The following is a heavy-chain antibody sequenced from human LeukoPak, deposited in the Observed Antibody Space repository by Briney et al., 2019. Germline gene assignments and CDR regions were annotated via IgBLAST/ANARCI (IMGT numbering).Heavy chain of an antibody. CDR1: GYTFTSYG. CDR2: ISAYNGNT. Sequence: EASVKVSCKASGYTFTSYGISWVRQAPGQGLEWMGWISAYNGNTNYAQKLQGRVTMTTDTSTSTAYMELRSLRSDDTAVYYCASGFSSWYGPGGRYYFDYWGQGTLVTVSS. V-gene: IGHV1-18*01. J-gene: IGHJ4*02. D-gene: IGHD6-13*01. CDR3: ASGFSSWYGPGGRYYFDY.